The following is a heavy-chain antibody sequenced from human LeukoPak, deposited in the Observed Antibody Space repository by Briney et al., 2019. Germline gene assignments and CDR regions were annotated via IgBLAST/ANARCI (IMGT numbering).Heavy chain of an antibody. Sequence: SETLSLTCTVSGGSISSHYRSWIRQPAGKGLEGMGYIYYSGSTNYNPSLKSRVAISVDTSKNQFSLKLSSVTAADTAVYYCARGYSNQYYYYYYMDVWGKGTTVTVSS. J-gene: IGHJ6*03. CDR1: GGSISSHY. V-gene: IGHV4-59*11. D-gene: IGHD4-11*01. CDR3: ARGYSNQYYYYYYMDV. CDR2: IYYSGST.